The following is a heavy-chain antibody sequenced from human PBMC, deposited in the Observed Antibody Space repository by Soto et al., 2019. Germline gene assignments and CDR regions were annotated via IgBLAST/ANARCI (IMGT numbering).Heavy chain of an antibody. V-gene: IGHV1-18*01. CDR1: GYTFTSYG. CDR2: ISAYKGKT. D-gene: IGHD3-16*02. Sequence: GASVKVSCKASGYTFTSYGISWVRQAPGQGLEWKGWISAYKGKTNYAQKIQGKITMTTNTTTSTAYMELRSLRSDDTAVYYCARSGGIWGSYRKKNDYWGQGTLVTVSS. CDR3: ARSGGIWGSYRKKNDY. J-gene: IGHJ4*02.